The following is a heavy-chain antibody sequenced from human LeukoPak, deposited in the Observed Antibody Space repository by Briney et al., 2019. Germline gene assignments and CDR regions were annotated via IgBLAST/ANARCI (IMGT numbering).Heavy chain of an antibody. V-gene: IGHV3-7*01. CDR1: GFTFSGYS. Sequence: GSLRLSCAASGFTFSGYSMNWVRQAPGKGLEWVANIKQDGSEKYYVDSVKGRFTISRDNAKNSLYLQMNSLRAGDTAVYYCARDDYGDPNWFDPWGQGTLVTVSS. CDR2: IKQDGSEK. J-gene: IGHJ5*02. CDR3: ARDDYGDPNWFDP. D-gene: IGHD4-17*01.